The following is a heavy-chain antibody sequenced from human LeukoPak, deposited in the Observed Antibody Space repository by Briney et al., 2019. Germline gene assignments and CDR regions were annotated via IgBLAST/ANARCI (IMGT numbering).Heavy chain of an antibody. J-gene: IGHJ5*02. CDR1: GGSISSGGYS. Sequence: SETLSLTCAVSGGSISSGGYSWSWIRQPPGKGLEWIGYIYHSGSTYYNPSLKSRVTISVDRSKNQFSLKLSSVTAADTAVYYCARTAGIAAAGTRGVSWFDPWGQGTLVTVSS. D-gene: IGHD6-13*01. V-gene: IGHV4-30-2*01. CDR2: IYHSGST. CDR3: ARTAGIAAAGTRGVSWFDP.